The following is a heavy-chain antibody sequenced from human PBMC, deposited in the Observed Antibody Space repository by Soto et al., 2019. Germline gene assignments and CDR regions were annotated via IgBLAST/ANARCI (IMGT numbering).Heavy chain of an antibody. Sequence: SETLSLTCAVSGYSISSGYYWGWIRQPPGKGLEWIGSIYHSGSTYYNPSLKSRVTVSVDTSKNQFSLKLSSVTAADTAVYYCAGRDYGDSHFDYWGQGTLVTVSS. CDR1: GYSISSGYY. D-gene: IGHD4-17*01. V-gene: IGHV4-38-2*01. CDR2: IYHSGST. J-gene: IGHJ4*02. CDR3: AGRDYGDSHFDY.